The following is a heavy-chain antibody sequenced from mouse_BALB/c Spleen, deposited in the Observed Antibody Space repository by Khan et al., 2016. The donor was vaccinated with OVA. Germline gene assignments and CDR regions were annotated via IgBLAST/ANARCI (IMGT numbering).Heavy chain of an antibody. CDR3: ARHVRAYDSAMDY. D-gene: IGHD2-12*01. Sequence: QVQLKQSGPDLVAPSQSLSITCTVSGFSLTNYGVHWVRQPPGKGLEWLVVIWSDGSTTYNSALKSRLSINKDNSKSQVFLKMNSLQTGDTAMYYCARHVRAYDSAMDYWGQGTSVTVSS. J-gene: IGHJ4*01. CDR1: GFSLTNYG. V-gene: IGHV2-6-2*01. CDR2: IWSDGST.